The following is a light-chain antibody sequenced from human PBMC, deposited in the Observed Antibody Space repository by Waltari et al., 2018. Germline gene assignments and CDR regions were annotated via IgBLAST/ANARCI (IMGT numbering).Light chain of an antibody. CDR2: QVS. V-gene: IGKV2-30*01. CDR3: MLGTRPWT. J-gene: IGKJ1*01. Sequence: DVVMTQSPVSLTVTLGQPASISCRCSEDLLITEGHMFLNWFHQRPGQAPRRLIYQVSDRGSGVPDRFTGSGSGADFTLNISRVEAGDVGFYYCMLGTRPWTFGPGTKVEV. CDR1: EDLLITEGHMF.